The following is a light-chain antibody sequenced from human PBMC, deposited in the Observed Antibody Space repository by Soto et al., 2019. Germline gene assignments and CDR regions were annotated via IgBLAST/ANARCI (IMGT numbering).Light chain of an antibody. CDR2: EVS. CDR3: SSYAGSNVVV. J-gene: IGLJ2*01. Sequence: QSVLTQPPSASGSPGQSVTISCTGTSSDVGGYNYVSWYQQHPGKAPKLMIYEVSKRPSGVPDRFSGSKSGHTASLTVSGLQAEDEADYYCSSYAGSNVVVFGGGTQLTVL. V-gene: IGLV2-8*01. CDR1: SSDVGGYNY.